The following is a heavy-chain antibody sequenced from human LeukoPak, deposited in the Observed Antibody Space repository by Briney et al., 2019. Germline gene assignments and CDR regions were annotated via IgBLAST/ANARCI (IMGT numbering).Heavy chain of an antibody. D-gene: IGHD4-17*01. CDR1: GYRFTSYW. CDR3: ARGLLGVYGDYVGYFDY. Sequence: GESLKISCKGSGYRFTSYWIGWVRPMPGKGLEWMGIIYPGDSDTRYSPSFQGQVTISADKSISTAYLQWSSLKTSDTAMYYCARGLLGVYGDYVGYFDYWGQGTLVTVSS. V-gene: IGHV5-51*01. CDR2: IYPGDSDT. J-gene: IGHJ4*02.